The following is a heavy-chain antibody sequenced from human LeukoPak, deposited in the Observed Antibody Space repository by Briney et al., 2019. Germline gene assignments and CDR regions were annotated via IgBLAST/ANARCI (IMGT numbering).Heavy chain of an antibody. Sequence: GESLKISCKGSGYSFTSYWIGWVRQMPGKGLEWMGIIYLGDSDTRYSPSFQGQVTISADKSISTAYLQWSSLKASDTAMYYCARLEGTKWELLSPYFDYWGQGTLVTVSS. CDR2: IYLGDSDT. D-gene: IGHD1-26*01. CDR1: GYSFTSYW. CDR3: ARLEGTKWELLSPYFDY. J-gene: IGHJ4*02. V-gene: IGHV5-51*01.